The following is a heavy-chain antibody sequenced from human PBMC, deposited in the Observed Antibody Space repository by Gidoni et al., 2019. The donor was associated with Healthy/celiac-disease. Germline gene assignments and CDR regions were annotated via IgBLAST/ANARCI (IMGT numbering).Heavy chain of an antibody. D-gene: IGHD6-19*01. J-gene: IGHJ5*02. CDR1: VGTFSSYA. Sequence: HVQLVHSGSEVTKPGSSVKVSCKASVGTFSSYAISCVRQAPGQGLEWMGGIIHIFGTANYAQKFQGRVTITADESTSTAYMELSSLRSEDTAVYYCARALSLSGWSNQNWFDPWGQGTLVTVSS. CDR3: ARALSLSGWSNQNWFDP. V-gene: IGHV1-69*01. CDR2: IIHIFGTA.